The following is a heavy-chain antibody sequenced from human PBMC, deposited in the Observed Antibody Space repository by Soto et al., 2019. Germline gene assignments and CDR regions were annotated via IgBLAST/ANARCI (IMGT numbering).Heavy chain of an antibody. V-gene: IGHV4-39*07. CDR1: GGSVSSSSYS. J-gene: IGHJ4*02. CDR2: IYYSENT. Sequence: SETLSLTCTVSGGSVSSSSYSWGWIRQPPGKGLEWIGTIYYSENTYYNPSLMSRVTISVDTSKNQFSLKLSSVTAADTAVYYCARNYGPGYTFDYWGQGTLVTVSS. D-gene: IGHD3-10*01. CDR3: ARNYGPGYTFDY.